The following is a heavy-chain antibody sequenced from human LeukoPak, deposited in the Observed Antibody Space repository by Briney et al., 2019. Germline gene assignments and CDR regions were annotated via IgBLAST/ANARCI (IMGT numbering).Heavy chain of an antibody. CDR2: INHSGST. J-gene: IGHJ4*02. CDR1: GGSFSGYY. D-gene: IGHD2-2*01. Sequence: KPSETLSLTCAVYGGSFSGYYWSWIRQPPGKGLEWIGEINHSGSTNYDPSLKSRVTISVDTSKNQFSLKLSSVTAADTAVYYCARDIVVVPAAPGYGYYYGSGSQYYFDYWGQGTLVTVSS. V-gene: IGHV4-34*01. CDR3: ARDIVVVPAAPGYGYYYGSGSQYYFDY.